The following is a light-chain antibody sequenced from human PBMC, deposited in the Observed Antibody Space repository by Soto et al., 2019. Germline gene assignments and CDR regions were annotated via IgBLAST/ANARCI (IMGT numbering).Light chain of an antibody. CDR1: QSVSSY. CDR2: DAS. Sequence: SQSAGTLSLNPGERATLSCRASQSVSSYLAWYQQKPGQAPRLLIYDASNRATGIPARFSGSGSGTDFTLTISSLEPEDFAGYYCQQRIPFGQ. CDR3: QQRIP. J-gene: IGKJ5*01. V-gene: IGKV3-11*01.